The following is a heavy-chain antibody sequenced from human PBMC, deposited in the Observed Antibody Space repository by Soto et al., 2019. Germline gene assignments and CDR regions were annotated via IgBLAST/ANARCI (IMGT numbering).Heavy chain of an antibody. Sequence: QVQLVESGGGVVQPGRSLRLSCAASGFTFSSYGMHWVRQAPGKGLEWVAVIWYDGSNKYYADSVKGRFTISRDNSKNTLSLQMNSLRAEDTAVYYCARGTSYFDYWGQGTLVTVSS. D-gene: IGHD2-8*01. V-gene: IGHV3-33*01. CDR1: GFTFSSYG. J-gene: IGHJ4*02. CDR3: ARGTSYFDY. CDR2: IWYDGSNK.